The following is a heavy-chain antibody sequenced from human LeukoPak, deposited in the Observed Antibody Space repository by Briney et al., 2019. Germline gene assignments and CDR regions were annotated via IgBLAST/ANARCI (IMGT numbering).Heavy chain of an antibody. D-gene: IGHD6-13*01. Sequence: SETRSLTCTVSGGSISSYYWSWIRQPAGKGLEWIGRIYTSGSTNYNPSLKSRVTMSVDTSKNQFSLKLSSVTAADTAVYYCASVAAAGSFDYWGQGTLVTVSS. J-gene: IGHJ4*02. CDR3: ASVAAAGSFDY. CDR2: IYTSGST. V-gene: IGHV4-4*07. CDR1: GGSISSYY.